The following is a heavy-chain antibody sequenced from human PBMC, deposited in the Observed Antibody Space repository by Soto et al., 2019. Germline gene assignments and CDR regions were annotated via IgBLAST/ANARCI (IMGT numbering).Heavy chain of an antibody. D-gene: IGHD4-17*01. CDR3: ATAAYGDSQPFSYSYMDV. Sequence: QPGGSLRLSCAASGFTFSSYGMHWVRQAPGKGLEWVSAISGSGGSTYYADSVKGRFTISRDNSKNTLYLQMNSLRAEDTAVYYCATAAYGDSQPFSYSYMDVWGKGTTVNVS. CDR2: ISGSGGST. J-gene: IGHJ6*03. V-gene: IGHV3-23*01. CDR1: GFTFSSYG.